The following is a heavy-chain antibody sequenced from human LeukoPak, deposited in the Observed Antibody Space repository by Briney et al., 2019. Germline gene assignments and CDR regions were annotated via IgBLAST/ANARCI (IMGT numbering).Heavy chain of an antibody. Sequence: SETLSLTCTVSGGSFTSSNYFWGWIRQPPGKGLEWIGEINHSGSTNYNPSLKSRVTISVGTSKSQFSLKLSSVTAADTAVYYCARGLSRMGYSYDSTSRRPTRPTPFDYWGQGTLVTVSS. J-gene: IGHJ4*02. D-gene: IGHD5-12*01. CDR2: INHSGST. CDR3: ARGLSRMGYSYDSTSRRPTRPTPFDY. CDR1: GGSFTSSNYF. V-gene: IGHV4-39*07.